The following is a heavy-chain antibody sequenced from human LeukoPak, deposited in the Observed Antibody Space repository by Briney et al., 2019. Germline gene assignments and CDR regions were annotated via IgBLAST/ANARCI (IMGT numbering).Heavy chain of an antibody. CDR2: IYHRGST. CDR1: GYSISNGYY. Sequence: PSETLSLTCTVSGYSISNGYYWGWIRQPPGKGLEWVGSIYHRGSTYYNPSLTSRVTISLDRSKKKFSLKLTSVTAADTAVYSCARGAEYYAIWRGYAGYSDYWGQGISVTVSS. J-gene: IGHJ4*02. CDR3: ARGAEYYAIWRGYAGYSDY. D-gene: IGHD3-3*01. V-gene: IGHV4-38-2*02.